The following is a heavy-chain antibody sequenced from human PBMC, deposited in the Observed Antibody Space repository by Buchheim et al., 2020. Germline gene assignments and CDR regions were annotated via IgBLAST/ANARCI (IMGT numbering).Heavy chain of an antibody. CDR3: ARDRGSGWNYFDY. CDR2: NNPSGGST. J-gene: IGHJ4*02. V-gene: IGHV1-46*01. Sequence: QVQLVQSGAEVKKPGASVKVSCKSSGYTFTSYYMHWVRQAPRQGFEWMGLNNPSGGSTTYAQKFPGRVTMTRDTSTRPVYMELSSLRSEDTAVYYCARDRGSGWNYFDYWGQGTL. CDR1: GYTFTSYY. D-gene: IGHD6-19*01.